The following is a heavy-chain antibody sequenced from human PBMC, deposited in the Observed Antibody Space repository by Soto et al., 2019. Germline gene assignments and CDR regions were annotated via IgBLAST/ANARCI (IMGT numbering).Heavy chain of an antibody. CDR2: IYPGDSDT. CDR1: GYTFTSYW. Sequence: GESLKISCKGSGYTFTSYWIAWVRQMPGKGLEWMGIIYPGDSDTKYSPSFQGQVTISADKSISTAYLQWSSLKASDTAMYYCAREIYYDNRGYPSGFDPWGQGTLVTVSS. CDR3: AREIYYDNRGYPSGFDP. V-gene: IGHV5-51*01. D-gene: IGHD3-22*01. J-gene: IGHJ5*02.